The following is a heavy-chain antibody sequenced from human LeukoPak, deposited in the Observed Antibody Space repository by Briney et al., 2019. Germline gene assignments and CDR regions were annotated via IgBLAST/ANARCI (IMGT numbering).Heavy chain of an antibody. CDR1: GFTVSSNY. V-gene: IGHV3-53*01. CDR3: ARGLYGGNSGGTYMDV. Sequence: GGSLRLSCAASGFTVSSNYISWVRQAPGKGLEWVSAIYSGGSTYYADSVKGRFTISRDNSKNTLYLQMNSLRAEDTAVYYCARGLYGGNSGGTYMDVWGKGTTVTVS. D-gene: IGHD4-23*01. J-gene: IGHJ6*03. CDR2: IYSGGST.